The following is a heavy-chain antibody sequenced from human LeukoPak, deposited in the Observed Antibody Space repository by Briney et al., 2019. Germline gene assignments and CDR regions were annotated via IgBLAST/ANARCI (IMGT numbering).Heavy chain of an antibody. J-gene: IGHJ4*02. CDR3: VRGLPLKPLYCSSTSCYKSPQFDY. Sequence: SETLSLTCAVSGGSFRGYYWSRLRKPPGKGLEWNGEINHSGSTNYNPSLKSRVTISVDTSKNQFSLKLSSVTAADTAVYYCVRGLPLKPLYCSSTSCYKSPQFDYWGQGTLVTVSS. CDR1: GGSFRGYY. CDR2: INHSGST. V-gene: IGHV4-34*01. D-gene: IGHD2-2*02.